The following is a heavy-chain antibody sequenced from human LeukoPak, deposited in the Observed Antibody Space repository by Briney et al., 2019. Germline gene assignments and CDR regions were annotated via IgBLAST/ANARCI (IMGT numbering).Heavy chain of an antibody. CDR3: ARALSS. Sequence: GGSLRLSCAASGFTFSSYGMNWVRQAPGKGLEWVANIKQDGSEKYYVDSVKGRFSISRDNAKNSLYLQMNSLRAEDTAVYYCARALSSWGQGTLVTVSS. J-gene: IGHJ4*02. V-gene: IGHV3-7*03. CDR2: IKQDGSEK. CDR1: GFTFSSYG. D-gene: IGHD2-2*01.